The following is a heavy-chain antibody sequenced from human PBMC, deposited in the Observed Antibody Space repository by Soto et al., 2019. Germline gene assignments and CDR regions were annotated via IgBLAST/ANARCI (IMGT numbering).Heavy chain of an antibody. CDR3: ARSYSYDSSGYHPWDY. D-gene: IGHD3-22*01. V-gene: IGHV1-3*01. CDR1: GYTFTSYA. CDR2: INAGNGNT. J-gene: IGHJ4*02. Sequence: ASVKVSCKASGYTFTSYAMHWVRQAPGQRLEWMGWINAGNGNTKYSQKFQGRVTITRDTSASTAYMELSSLRSEDTAVYYCARSYSYDSSGYHPWDYWGQGTLVTVSS.